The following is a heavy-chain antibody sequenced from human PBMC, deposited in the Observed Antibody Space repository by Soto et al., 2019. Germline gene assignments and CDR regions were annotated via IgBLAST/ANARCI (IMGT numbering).Heavy chain of an antibody. CDR2: IKSKTDGGTT. CDR1: GFTFSSHA. CDR3: TTFIVVTPNPKIS. V-gene: IGHV3-15*01. J-gene: IGHJ5*02. Sequence: PGGSLRLSCAVSGFTFSSHAMSWVRQAPGKGLECVSSIKSKTDGGTTDYAAPVKGRFTISRDDSKNTLYLQMNSLKTEDTAVYYCTTFIVVTPNPKISWGQGTLVTVSS. D-gene: IGHD3-16*02.